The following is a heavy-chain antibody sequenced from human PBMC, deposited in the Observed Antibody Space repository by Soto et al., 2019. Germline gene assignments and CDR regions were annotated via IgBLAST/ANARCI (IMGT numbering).Heavy chain of an antibody. D-gene: IGHD3-10*01. CDR3: AKRPRPITMVRGAFDP. Sequence: LRLSCAASGFTFSSYAMSWVRQAPGKGLEWVSAISGSGGSTYYADSVKGRFTISRDNSKNTLYLQMNSLRAEDTAVYYCAKRPRPITMVRGAFDPWGQGTLVTVSS. CDR2: ISGSGGST. V-gene: IGHV3-23*01. CDR1: GFTFSSYA. J-gene: IGHJ5*02.